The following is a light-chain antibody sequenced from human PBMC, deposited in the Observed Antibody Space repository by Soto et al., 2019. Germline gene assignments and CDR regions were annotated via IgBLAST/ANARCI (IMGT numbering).Light chain of an antibody. CDR3: QQRSNWPWT. V-gene: IGKV3-11*01. J-gene: IGKJ1*01. CDR2: DAS. CDR1: QSVSTY. Sequence: EIVLTQSPATLSLSPGERATLSCRASQSVSTYLAWYQQKPGQAPRLLIYDASKRATGIPARFSGSGPGTDFTLTIGSLEPEDFAVYYCQQRSNWPWTFGQGTKVEIK.